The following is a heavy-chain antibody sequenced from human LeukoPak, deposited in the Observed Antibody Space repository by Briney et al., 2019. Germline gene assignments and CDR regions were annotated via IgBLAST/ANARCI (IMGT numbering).Heavy chain of an antibody. CDR2: IKPSGGST. J-gene: IGHJ4*02. CDR3: ARGVGGHYDFWSGYYLDY. CDR1: VYTFTSYY. Sequence: ASVKVSCKASVYTFTSYYMHWGRHAPGQGLGWGGIIKPSGGSTSYAQKFQGRVTMTRDMSTSTVYMELSSLRSEDTAVYYCARGVGGHYDFWSGYYLDYWGQGTLVTVSS. V-gene: IGHV1-46*01. D-gene: IGHD3-3*01.